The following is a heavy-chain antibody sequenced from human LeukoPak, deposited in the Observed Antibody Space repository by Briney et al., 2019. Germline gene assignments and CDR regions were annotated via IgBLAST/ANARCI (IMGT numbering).Heavy chain of an antibody. J-gene: IGHJ6*02. Sequence: SETLSLTCAVYGGSFSGYYWSWIRQPPGKGLEWIGEINHSGSTNYNPSLKSRVTISVDTSKNHFSLKLSSVTAADTAVYYCARDRIGVVTLKAHYYYGMDVWGQGTTVTVSS. D-gene: IGHD3-3*01. V-gene: IGHV4-34*01. CDR2: INHSGST. CDR3: ARDRIGVVTLKAHYYYGMDV. CDR1: GGSFSGYY.